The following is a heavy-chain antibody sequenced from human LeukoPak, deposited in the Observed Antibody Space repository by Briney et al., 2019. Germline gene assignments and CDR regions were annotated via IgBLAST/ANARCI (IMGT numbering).Heavy chain of an antibody. D-gene: IGHD6-19*01. CDR3: ARASSGWTPNWFDP. CDR1: GGSISSYY. Sequence: SETLSLTCTVSGGSISSYYWSWIRQPPGKGLEWIGYIYYSGSTNYNPSLKSRVTISVDTSRNQFSLKLSSVTAADTAVYYCARASSGWTPNWFDPWGQGTLVTVSS. J-gene: IGHJ5*02. CDR2: IYYSGST. V-gene: IGHV4-59*01.